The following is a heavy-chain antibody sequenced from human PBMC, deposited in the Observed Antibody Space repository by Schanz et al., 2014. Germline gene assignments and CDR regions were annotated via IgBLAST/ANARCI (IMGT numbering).Heavy chain of an antibody. V-gene: IGHV3-33*08. CDR3: ARPRFDYGEVDY. J-gene: IGHJ4*02. CDR1: GFTFSSYA. D-gene: IGHD4-17*01. Sequence: QVQLLQFGGGVVQPGRSLRLSCAASGFTFSSYAMHWFRQPAGKGLEWVAVIWNNGVTKYYADSVRGRFTISRDRFQNTLYLRMSSLRAEDTAVYYCARPRFDYGEVDYWGQGTLVTVSS. CDR2: IWNNGVTK.